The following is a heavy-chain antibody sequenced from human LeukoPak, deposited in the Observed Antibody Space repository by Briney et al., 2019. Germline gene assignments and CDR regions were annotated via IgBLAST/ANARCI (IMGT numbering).Heavy chain of an antibody. V-gene: IGHV3-23*01. CDR3: AKARIQLWDVDY. J-gene: IGHJ4*02. CDR2: ISKSGDRI. CDR1: GFSFSSHA. Sequence: GGSLRLSCVASGFSFSSHAMSWVRQAPGKGLEWVCGISKSGDRIEYADSVKGRFTISRDNSKNTLYLQMNSLRAEDTAVYYCAKARIQLWDVDYWGQGTLVTVSS. D-gene: IGHD5-18*01.